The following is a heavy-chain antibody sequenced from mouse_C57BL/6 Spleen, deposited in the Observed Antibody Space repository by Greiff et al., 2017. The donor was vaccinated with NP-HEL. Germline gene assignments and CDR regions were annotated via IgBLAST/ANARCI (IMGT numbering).Heavy chain of an antibody. Sequence: EVQRVESGPGLVKPSQSLSLTCSVTGYSITSGYYWNWIRQFPGNQLEWMGYISYDGSNNYNPSLKNRISITRDTSKNQFFLKLNSVTTEDTATYYCARGDFYWYFDVWGTGTTVTVSS. D-gene: IGHD3-3*01. CDR3: ARGDFYWYFDV. V-gene: IGHV3-6*01. CDR1: GYSITSGYY. CDR2: ISYDGSN. J-gene: IGHJ1*03.